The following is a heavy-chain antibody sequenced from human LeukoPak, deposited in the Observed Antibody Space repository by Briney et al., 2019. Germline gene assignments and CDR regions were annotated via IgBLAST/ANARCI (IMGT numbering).Heavy chain of an antibody. CDR2: IYHSGST. D-gene: IGHD2/OR15-2a*01. CDR1: GGSISSGGYS. V-gene: IGHV4-30-2*01. CDR3: ARHASILPYYFDY. J-gene: IGHJ4*02. Sequence: SQTLSLTCAVSGGSISSGGYSWSWIRQPPGKGLEWIGYIYHSGSTYYNPSLKSRVTISVDRSKNQFSLKLSSVTAADTAVYYCARHASILPYYFDYWGQGTLVTVSS.